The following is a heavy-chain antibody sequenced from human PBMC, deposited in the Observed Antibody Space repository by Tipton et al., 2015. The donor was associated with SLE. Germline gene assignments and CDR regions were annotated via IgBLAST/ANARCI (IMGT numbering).Heavy chain of an antibody. J-gene: IGHJ5*02. Sequence: LRLSCTVSGGSISSGDYYWSWIRQPPGKGLEWIGYIYYSGSTYYNPSLKSRVTISVDTSKNQFSLKLSSVTAADTAVYYCATAGDSSYYDSRDWGWFDPWGQGTLVTVSS. CDR3: ATAGDSSYYDSRDWGWFDP. D-gene: IGHD3-22*01. CDR1: GGSISSGDYY. V-gene: IGHV4-30-4*01. CDR2: IYYSGST.